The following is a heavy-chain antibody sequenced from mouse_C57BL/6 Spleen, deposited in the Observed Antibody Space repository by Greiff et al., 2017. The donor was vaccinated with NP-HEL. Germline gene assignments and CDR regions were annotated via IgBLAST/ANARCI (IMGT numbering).Heavy chain of an antibody. CDR2: IDPSDSET. Sequence: QVQLQQPGAELVRPGSSVKLSCKASGYTFTSYWMHWVKQRPIQGLEWIGNIDPSDSETHYNQKFKDKATLTVVKSSSTAYMQLSSLTSEDSAVYYCARRTLNYYAMDYWGQGTSVTVSS. J-gene: IGHJ4*01. CDR3: ARRTLNYYAMDY. V-gene: IGHV1-52*01. CDR1: GYTFTSYW.